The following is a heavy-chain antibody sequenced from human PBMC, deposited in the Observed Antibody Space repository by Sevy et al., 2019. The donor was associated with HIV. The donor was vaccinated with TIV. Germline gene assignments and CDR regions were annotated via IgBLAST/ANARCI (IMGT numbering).Heavy chain of an antibody. D-gene: IGHD5-18*01. J-gene: IGHJ4*02. CDR2: MKEDGSDK. CDR1: GFTFSVYW. V-gene: IGHV3-7*01. Sequence: GGSLRLSCAASGFTFSVYWMSWVRQAPGKGLEWVATMKEDGSDKDSVDSVKGRFTISSDNAKNSLFLQMNSLRAEDTAVYYCVGEGVGGYSYSLDCWGQGTLVTVSS. CDR3: VGEGVGGYSYSLDC.